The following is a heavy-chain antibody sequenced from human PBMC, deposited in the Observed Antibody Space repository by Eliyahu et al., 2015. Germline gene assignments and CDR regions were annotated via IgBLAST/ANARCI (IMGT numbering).Heavy chain of an antibody. CDR2: ILYSGST. D-gene: IGHD5-18*01. CDR1: GGSFSSSSYY. J-gene: IGHJ6*02. Sequence: QLQLQESDPGLVKPSETLSLTCXVSGGSFSSSSYYWGWIRQPPGKGLEWLGNILYSGSTYYNPSLKSRVTISVDTSKNLFALKLSSVTAADSAVYYXARGGYSYGYYKYGMDVWGQGTTVTVSS. V-gene: IGHV4-39*01. CDR3: ARGGYSYGYYKYGMDV.